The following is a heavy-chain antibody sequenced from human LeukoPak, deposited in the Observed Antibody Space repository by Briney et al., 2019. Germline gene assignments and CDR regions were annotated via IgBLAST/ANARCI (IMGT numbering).Heavy chain of an antibody. CDR3: ARDPASSALRDFDP. Sequence: PAETLSLTCTVSGVSISSYYWSWIRQPPGKGLEWVGYIYYSGNTNYNPSLKSRVSISINEYKNQFSLQLSYVTAADTAVSYCARDPASSALRDFDPWGRGTLVTVSA. V-gene: IGHV4-59*01. CDR2: IYYSGNT. D-gene: IGHD3-22*01. J-gene: IGHJ2*01. CDR1: GVSISSYY.